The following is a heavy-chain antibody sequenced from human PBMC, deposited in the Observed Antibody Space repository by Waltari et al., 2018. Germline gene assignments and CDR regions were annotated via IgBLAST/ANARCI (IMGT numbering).Heavy chain of an antibody. CDR3: ARDRIPATFRCWFDS. J-gene: IGHJ5*01. Sequence: QLHLQESGPGLVKPSETLFLTCTVSGDSISSSSYYWGWIRQPPGKGPQGLGSLYYSAITYYKPALESRVSMSVDTSKNQLSLMLSAVTAADTAVYYCARDRIPATFRCWFDSWGPGTLVTVSS. CDR2: LYYSAIT. V-gene: IGHV4-39*07. D-gene: IGHD2-2*01. CDR1: GDSISSSSYY.